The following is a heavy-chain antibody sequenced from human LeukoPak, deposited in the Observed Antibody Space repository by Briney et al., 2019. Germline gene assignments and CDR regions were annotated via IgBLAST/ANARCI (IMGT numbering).Heavy chain of an antibody. CDR3: ARAASYYYGSGSYYKDYYYYYMDV. Sequence: PSETLSLTCTVSGGSISSGSEDWGWIRQPGGKGLEGIGRIYSSGSTNYNPSLKSRVTISVDTSKNQFSLKLSSVTAADTAVYYCARAASYYYGSGSYYKDYYYYYMDVWGKGTTVTVSS. J-gene: IGHJ6*03. CDR1: GGSISSGSED. D-gene: IGHD3-10*01. V-gene: IGHV4-61*02. CDR2: IYSSGST.